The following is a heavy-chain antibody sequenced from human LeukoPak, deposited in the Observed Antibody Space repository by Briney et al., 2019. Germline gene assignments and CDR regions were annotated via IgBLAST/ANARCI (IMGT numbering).Heavy chain of an antibody. J-gene: IGHJ4*02. Sequence: PSETLSLTCTVSGDSLSTYYWSWIRQPPGKGLEWIGYNYYRVTSDYNPSLKSRVTISVDTSKNQFSLKLNSVTAADTAVYYCALLHPSDHWGQGTLVTVSS. CDR2: NYYRVTS. CDR1: GDSLSTYY. D-gene: IGHD1-26*01. V-gene: IGHV4-59*03. CDR3: ALLHPSDH.